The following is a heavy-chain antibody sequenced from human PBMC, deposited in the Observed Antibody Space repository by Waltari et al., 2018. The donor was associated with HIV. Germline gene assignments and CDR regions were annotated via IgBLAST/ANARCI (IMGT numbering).Heavy chain of an antibody. Sequence: QLQLQESGPGLVKPSETLSLTCTVSGGSISSSSYSWGWIRQPHGKGLEWMGSIYYSGSTYYNPSLKSRVTISVETSKNQFSLKLSSVTAADTAVYYCARHTNYGDYRTQGYGMDVWGQGTTVTVSS. J-gene: IGHJ6*02. CDR1: GGSISSSSYS. CDR2: IYYSGST. V-gene: IGHV4-39*01. CDR3: ARHTNYGDYRTQGYGMDV. D-gene: IGHD4-17*01.